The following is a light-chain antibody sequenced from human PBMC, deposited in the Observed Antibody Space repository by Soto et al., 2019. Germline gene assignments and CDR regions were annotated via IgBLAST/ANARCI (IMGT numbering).Light chain of an antibody. CDR2: GAS. J-gene: IGKJ1*01. CDR1: KTVTSSY. V-gene: IGKV3-20*01. CDR3: QEYAGLPST. Sequence: EIVLTQSPGTLSLSPGERATLSCRASKTVTSSYLAWYQRKPGQAPRLLIYGASSRATDIPDRFSGSGSGTDFTLTITTLDPEDFAVYFCQEYAGLPSTFGQGTKVEIK.